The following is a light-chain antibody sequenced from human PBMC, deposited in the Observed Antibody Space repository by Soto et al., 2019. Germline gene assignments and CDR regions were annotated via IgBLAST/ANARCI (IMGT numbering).Light chain of an antibody. V-gene: IGKV3-11*01. CDR1: QNINTF. CDR2: DAF. Sequence: EIVLTQSPATLSLSPGDRATLSCRASQNINTFLAWYQQKPGQAPRRLIYDAFKRATGIPARFSCSGSGTDFPLTISSLVPEDFAVYYCQQRDNWRSGAAFGGGTKVEIK. CDR3: QQRDNWRSGAA. J-gene: IGKJ4*01.